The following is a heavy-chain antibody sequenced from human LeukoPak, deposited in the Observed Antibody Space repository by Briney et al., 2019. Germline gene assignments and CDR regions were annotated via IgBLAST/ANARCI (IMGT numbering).Heavy chain of an antibody. Sequence: GASVKVSCKASGYTFTSYYMHWVRQAPGQGLEWMGIINPSGGSTSYAQKFQGRVTMTRDMSTSTVYMELSSLRSEDTAVYYCARKAKTGGAFDYWGQGILVTVSS. V-gene: IGHV1-46*01. CDR2: INPSGGST. CDR3: ARKAKTGGAFDY. J-gene: IGHJ4*02. D-gene: IGHD2-21*01. CDR1: GYTFTSYY.